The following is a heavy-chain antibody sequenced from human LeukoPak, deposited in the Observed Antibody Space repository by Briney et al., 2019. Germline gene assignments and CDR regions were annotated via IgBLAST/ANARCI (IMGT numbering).Heavy chain of an antibody. CDR1: GGSISSYY. CDR2: IYYSGST. D-gene: IGHD1-26*01. V-gene: IGHV4-59*01. CDR3: ARDYSGSLDY. J-gene: IGHJ4*02. Sequence: SETPSLTCTVSGGSISSYYWSWIRQPPGKGLEWIGYIYYSGSTNYNPSLKSRVTISVDTSKNQFSLKLSSVTAADTAVYYCARDYSGSLDYWGQGTLVTVSS.